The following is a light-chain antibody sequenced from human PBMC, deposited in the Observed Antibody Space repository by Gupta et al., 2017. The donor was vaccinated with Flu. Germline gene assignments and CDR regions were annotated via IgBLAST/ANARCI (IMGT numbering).Light chain of an antibody. CDR3: QQYYNRPSYS. V-gene: IGKV3-15*01. CDR2: GAS. CDR1: QSIGTL. J-gene: IGKJ2*03. Sequence: EIVLTQSPATLSASPGERVTLSCRTSQSIGTLLGWYQHIPGQAPRLLIRGASTRATGVPARFSASGSGTEFSLSISSRQSEDFAVYYCQQYYNRPSYSFGQGTKLEIK.